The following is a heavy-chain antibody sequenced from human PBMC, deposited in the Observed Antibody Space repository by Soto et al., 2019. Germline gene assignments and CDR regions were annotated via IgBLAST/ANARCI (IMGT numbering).Heavy chain of an antibody. CDR1: GFTLSDYY. CDR3: ARDRAPLYYYGSGSYFDY. J-gene: IGHJ4*02. CDR2: ISYDGSNK. Sequence: VQLVESGGGLVQPGGSLRLSCAASGFTLSDYYMDWVRQAPGKGLEWVAVISYDGSNKYYADSVKGRFTISRDNSKNTLYLYMNSLRAEYTAVYYCARDRAPLYYYGSGSYFDYWGQGTLVTVSS. V-gene: IGHV3-30-3*01. D-gene: IGHD3-10*01.